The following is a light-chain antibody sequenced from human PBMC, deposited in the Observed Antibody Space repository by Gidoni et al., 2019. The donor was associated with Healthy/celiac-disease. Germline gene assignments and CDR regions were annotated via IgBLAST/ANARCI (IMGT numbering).Light chain of an antibody. J-gene: IGKJ5*01. V-gene: IGKV1-13*02. CDR2: DAS. Sequence: IQLTQSPSSLSASVGDRVTITCRARQGISSALAWYQQKPGKAPKLLIYDASSLASGVPSRFSGSGSGTDFPLTISSLQPEDFATYYCQQCNSYPITFGQGTRLEIK. CDR3: QQCNSYPIT. CDR1: QGISSA.